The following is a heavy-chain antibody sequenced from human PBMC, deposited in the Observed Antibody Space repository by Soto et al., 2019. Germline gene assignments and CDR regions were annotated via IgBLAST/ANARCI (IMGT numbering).Heavy chain of an antibody. CDR2: ISGSSTTI. Sequence: QPWLCXRLSWSSGVCSLISRSSRWFRQAPGKGLEWVSYISGSSTTIYYTDSVKGRLTISRDNAKNSLYLQMNRMRHEDTDVYYCARRELHRTIEQWGQPTQVKVYYG. CDR3: ARRELHRTIEQWGQPTQVKVYYG. D-gene: IGHD1-7*01. CDR1: VCSLISRS. J-gene: IGHJ6*01. V-gene: IGHV3-48*02.